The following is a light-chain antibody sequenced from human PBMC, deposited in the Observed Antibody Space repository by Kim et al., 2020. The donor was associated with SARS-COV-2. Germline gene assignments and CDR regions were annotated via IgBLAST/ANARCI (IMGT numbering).Light chain of an antibody. V-gene: IGLV2-14*03. CDR3: SSYTSSSTLVV. Sequence: SVLTQPASVSGSPGQSITLSCTGTSSDVGGYNYVSWYQQHPGKAPKLMIYDVSNRPSGVSNRFSGSKSGNTASLTISGLQAEDEADYYCSSYTSSSTLVVFGGGTQLNV. J-gene: IGLJ2*01. CDR1: SSDVGGYNY. CDR2: DVS.